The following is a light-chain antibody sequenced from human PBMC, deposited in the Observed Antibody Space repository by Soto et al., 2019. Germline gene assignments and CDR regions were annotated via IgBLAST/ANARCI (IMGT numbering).Light chain of an antibody. CDR2: GAS. V-gene: IGKV3-15*01. J-gene: IGKJ1*01. CDR3: QQYNTRPQT. Sequence: EPVLTQAPATLYVSPGARASLSCRASQNVGSNLAWYQHKPGQAPRLLISGASTRATGVPARFSGSGSETEFALTISSLQSEDFTVYFCQQYNTRPQTFAQGTKV. CDR1: QNVGSN.